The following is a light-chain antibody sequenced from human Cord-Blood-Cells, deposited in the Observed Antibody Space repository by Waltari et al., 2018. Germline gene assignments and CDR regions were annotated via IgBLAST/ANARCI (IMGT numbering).Light chain of an antibody. Sequence: ALTHPPPGSGSPGQSITISCTGTSGDVGSNNLAPWYQQHPGKAPKLMIYEVSKRPSGVSNRFSGSKSGNTASLTISGLQAEDEADYYCCSYAGSSTWVFGGGTKLTVL. CDR3: CSYAGSSTWV. J-gene: IGLJ3*02. V-gene: IGLV2-23*02. CDR2: EVS. CDR1: SGDVGSNNL.